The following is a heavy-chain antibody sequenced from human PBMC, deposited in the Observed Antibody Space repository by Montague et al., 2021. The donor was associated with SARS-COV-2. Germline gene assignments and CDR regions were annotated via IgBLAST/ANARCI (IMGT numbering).Heavy chain of an antibody. Sequence: SETLSLTCTVSGGSISSYYWSWIRQPPGKGLEWIGYIYYSGSTNYNPSLKSRVTISVDTSKNQFSLKLSSVTAADTAVYYCARVGAYGDYPTPPTFDYWGQGTLDTVSS. CDR1: GGSISSYY. V-gene: IGHV4-59*01. D-gene: IGHD4-17*01. CDR3: ARVGAYGDYPTPPTFDY. CDR2: IYYSGST. J-gene: IGHJ4*02.